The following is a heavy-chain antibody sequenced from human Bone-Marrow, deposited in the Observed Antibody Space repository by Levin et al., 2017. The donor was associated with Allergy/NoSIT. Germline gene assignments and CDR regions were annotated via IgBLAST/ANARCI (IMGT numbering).Heavy chain of an antibody. V-gene: IGHV3-73*01. CDR2: IRSKANSYAT. CDR3: FVESGAPP. Sequence: GESLKISCAASGFTFSGSAMHWVRQASGKGLEWVGRIRSKANSYATAYAASVKGRFTISRDDSKNTAYLQMNSLKTEDTAVYYCFVESGAPPWGQGTLVTVSS. J-gene: IGHJ5*02. D-gene: IGHD3-10*01. CDR1: GFTFSGSA.